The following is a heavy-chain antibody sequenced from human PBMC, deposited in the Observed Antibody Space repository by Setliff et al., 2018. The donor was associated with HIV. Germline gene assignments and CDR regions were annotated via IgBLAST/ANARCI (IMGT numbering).Heavy chain of an antibody. CDR3: ARGPRVSAAVVETPSAY. Sequence: ETLSLTCTVSGGSFSAYYWTWIRQSPHKGLEWVGEIDHTGSAYYNPSLTSRVTISVDTSKNRFSLELSSVTAADTALSYRARGPRVSAAVVETPSAYWGQGTRVTVSS. CDR1: GGSFSAYY. D-gene: IGHD6-19*01. CDR2: IDHTGSA. V-gene: IGHV4-34*01. J-gene: IGHJ4*02.